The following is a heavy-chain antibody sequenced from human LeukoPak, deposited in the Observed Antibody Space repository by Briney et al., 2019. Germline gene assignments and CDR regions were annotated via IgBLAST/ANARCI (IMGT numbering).Heavy chain of an antibody. CDR2: IYHSGST. Sequence: SETLSLTCAVSGGSISSSNWWSWVRQPPGKGLEWIGEIYHSGSTNYNPSLKSRVTISVDKSKNQFSLKLSSVTAADTAVYYCARTYSSGWSGLYFQHWGQGTLVTVSS. CDR1: GGSISSSNW. V-gene: IGHV4-4*02. J-gene: IGHJ1*01. CDR3: ARTYSSGWSGLYFQH. D-gene: IGHD6-19*01.